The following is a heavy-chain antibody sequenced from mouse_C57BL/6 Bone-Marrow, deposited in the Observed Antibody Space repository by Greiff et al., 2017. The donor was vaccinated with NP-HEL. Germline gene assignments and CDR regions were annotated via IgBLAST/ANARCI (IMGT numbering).Heavy chain of an antibody. V-gene: IGHV1-82*01. CDR1: GYAFSSSW. CDR2: IYPGDGDT. CDR3: ARRYGYQEYFDV. J-gene: IGHJ1*03. D-gene: IGHD2-2*01. Sequence: VQLQQSGPELVKPGASVKISCKASGYAFSSSWMNWVKQRPGKGLEWIGRIYPGDGDTNYNGKFKGKATLTADKSSSTAYMQLSSLTSEDSAVYFCARRYGYQEYFDVWGTGTTVTVSS.